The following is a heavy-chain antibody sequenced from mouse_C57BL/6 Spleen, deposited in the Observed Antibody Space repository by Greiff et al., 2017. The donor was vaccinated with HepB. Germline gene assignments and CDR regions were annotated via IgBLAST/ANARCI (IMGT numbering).Heavy chain of an antibody. CDR2: ISSGGSYT. CDR3: ARQVEIYYDYDWFAY. D-gene: IGHD2-4*01. CDR1: GFTFSSYG. V-gene: IGHV5-6*01. J-gene: IGHJ3*01. Sequence: EVKLVESGGDLVKPGGSLKLSCAASGFTFSSYGMSWVRQTPDKRLEWVATISSGGSYTYYPDSVKGRFSLSSDNAENTLYLQMSSLKSEDTAMYYCARQVEIYYDYDWFAYWGQVTLVPVAA.